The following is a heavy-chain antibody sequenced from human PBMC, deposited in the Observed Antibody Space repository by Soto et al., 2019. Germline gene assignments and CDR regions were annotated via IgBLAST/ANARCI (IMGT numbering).Heavy chain of an antibody. CDR1: GFSFSSYA. CDR2: ISSGGDIT. CDR3: AKDKISRSVAAASRNWFDP. Sequence: GGSLRLSCAASGFSFSSYAMSWVRQAPPQGLEWVSSISSGGDITFYADSVKGRFTISRDNSNNTLFLQMSGLRADDTAVYFCAKDKISRSVAAASRNWFDPWGQGTLVTVSS. D-gene: IGHD6-25*01. V-gene: IGHV3-23*01. J-gene: IGHJ5*02.